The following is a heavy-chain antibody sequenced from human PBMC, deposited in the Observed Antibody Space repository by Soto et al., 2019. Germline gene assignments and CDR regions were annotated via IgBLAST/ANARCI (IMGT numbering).Heavy chain of an antibody. CDR3: ARLRSYYYDSSGYYYFDY. CDR2: IYYSGST. V-gene: IGHV4-39*01. CDR1: GGSISSSSYY. J-gene: IGHJ4*02. Sequence: QLQLQESGPGLVKPSETLSLTCTVSGGSISSSSYYWGWIRQPPGKGLEWIGSIYYSGSTYYNPSLKSRVTISVDTSKNQFSLKLSSVTAADTAVYYCARLRSYYYDSSGYYYFDYWGQGTLVTVSS. D-gene: IGHD3-22*01.